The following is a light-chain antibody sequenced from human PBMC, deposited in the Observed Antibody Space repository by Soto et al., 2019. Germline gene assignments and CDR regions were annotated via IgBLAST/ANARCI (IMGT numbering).Light chain of an antibody. V-gene: IGKV3-20*01. CDR1: QSVSSSY. J-gene: IGKJ1*01. CDR2: GAS. CDR3: QQYGSSPGT. Sequence: EIVLTQSPGTLSLSPGERATLSCRASQSVSSSYLAWYQQKPGQAPRLLIYGASSRATGIPDRFSGSGSGTDFTLIISRLEPDDFAVYYCQQYGSSPGTFGQGTKVEIK.